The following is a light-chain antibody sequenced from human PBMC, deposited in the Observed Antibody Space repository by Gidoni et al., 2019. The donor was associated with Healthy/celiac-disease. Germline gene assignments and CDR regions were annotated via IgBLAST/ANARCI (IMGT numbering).Light chain of an antibody. J-gene: IGKJ3*01. V-gene: IGKV3-11*01. CDR1: QSVSSY. CDR3: QQRSNWPRFT. Sequence: EILFPHSPATLSLSPGERATLSCRASQSVSSYLAWYQQKPGQAPRLLIYDASNRATGIPARFSGSGSGTDFTLTISSLEPEDFAVYYCQQRSNWPRFTFGPGTKVDIK. CDR2: DAS.